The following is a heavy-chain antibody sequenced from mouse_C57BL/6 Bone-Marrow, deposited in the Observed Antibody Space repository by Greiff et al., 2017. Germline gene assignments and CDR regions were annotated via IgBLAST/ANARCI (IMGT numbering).Heavy chain of an antibody. D-gene: IGHD2-12*01. Sequence: QVHVKQPGAELVRPGSSVKLSCKASGYTFTSYWMDWVKQRPGQGLEWIGNIYPSDSETHYNQKFKDKATLTVDKSSSTAYMQLSSLTSEDSAVYYCARNWLPLRRGDYWGQGTTLTVSS. J-gene: IGHJ2*01. CDR2: IYPSDSET. CDR3: ARNWLPLRRGDY. CDR1: GYTFTSYW. V-gene: IGHV1-61*01.